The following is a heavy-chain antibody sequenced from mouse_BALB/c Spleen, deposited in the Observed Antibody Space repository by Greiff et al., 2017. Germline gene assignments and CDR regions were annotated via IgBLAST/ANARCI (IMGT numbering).Heavy chain of an antibody. CDR1: GFTFSDYY. D-gene: IGHD2-14*01. J-gene: IGHJ4*01. V-gene: IGHV5-4*02. CDR3: ARGTKYDVGTYYAIDY. Sequence: EVKLVESGGGLVKPGGSLKLSCAASGFTFSDYYMYWVRQTPEKRLEWVATISDGGSYTYYPDSVKGRFTISRDNAKNNLYLQMSSLKSEDTAMYYCARGTKYDVGTYYAIDYWGQGTSVTVSS. CDR2: ISDGGSYT.